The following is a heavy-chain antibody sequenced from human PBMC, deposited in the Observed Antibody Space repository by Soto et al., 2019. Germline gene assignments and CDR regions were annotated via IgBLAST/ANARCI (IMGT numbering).Heavy chain of an antibody. CDR3: ARNWGNWYFNR. V-gene: IGHV3-66*01. CDR1: GFTVSNNY. D-gene: IGHD7-27*01. CDR2: IYRDGST. Sequence: EVQLVESGGGLVQPGGSLRLSCAASGFTVSNNYVSWVRQAPGKGLEWVSLIYRDGSTYYADSVKGRFTISRDNSKNTLFLQMNSLRAEDTAVYYCARNWGNWYFNRWGRGTLVTVSS. J-gene: IGHJ2*01.